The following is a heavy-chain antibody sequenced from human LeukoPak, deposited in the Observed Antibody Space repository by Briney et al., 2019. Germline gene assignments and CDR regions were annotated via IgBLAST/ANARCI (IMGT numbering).Heavy chain of an antibody. D-gene: IGHD5-18*01. Sequence: GGSLRLSCAASGFTFSSYAMSWVRQASGKGLEWVSAISSSGGSTYYADSVKGRLTISRDNSKNTLYLQMNSLRAEDTAVYYCARGYSYGYNYWGQGTLVTVSS. CDR2: ISSSGGST. CDR1: GFTFSSYA. V-gene: IGHV3-23*01. J-gene: IGHJ4*02. CDR3: ARGYSYGYNY.